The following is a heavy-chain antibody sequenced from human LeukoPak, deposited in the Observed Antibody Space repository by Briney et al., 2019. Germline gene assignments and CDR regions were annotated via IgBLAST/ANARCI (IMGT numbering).Heavy chain of an antibody. CDR1: GFTFSTYG. J-gene: IGHJ4*02. Sequence: GGSLRLSCAASGFTFSTYGTHWVRQAPGKGLEWVALISYDGSNKYYADSVKGRFTISRDNSKNTLYLQMNSLRAEDTAVYYCAKVTFDYYDSSGYSGYYFDYWGQGTLVTVSS. V-gene: IGHV3-30*18. CDR3: AKVTFDYYDSSGYSGYYFDY. D-gene: IGHD3-22*01. CDR2: ISYDGSNK.